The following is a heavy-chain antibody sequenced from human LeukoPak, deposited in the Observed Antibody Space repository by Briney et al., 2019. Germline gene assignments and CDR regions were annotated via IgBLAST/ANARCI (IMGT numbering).Heavy chain of an antibody. V-gene: IGHV4-59*01. CDR3: ARVDGYSSSWYYYYYGMDV. Sequence: SETLSLTCTVSGGSISSYYWSWIRQPPGKGLEWIGYIYYSGSTNYNPSLKSRVTISVDTSKNQFSLKLSSVTAADTAVYYCARVDGYSSSWYYYYYGMDVWGQGTTVTVSS. CDR1: GGSISSYY. D-gene: IGHD6-13*01. J-gene: IGHJ6*02. CDR2: IYYSGST.